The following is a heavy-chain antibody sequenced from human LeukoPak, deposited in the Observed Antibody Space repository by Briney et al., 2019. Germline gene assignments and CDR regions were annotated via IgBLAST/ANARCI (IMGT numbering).Heavy chain of an antibody. Sequence: PGGSLRLSCAASGFTFSSYWMSWVRQAPGKGLEGVANIKQDGSEKYYVDSVKGRFTISRDNAKNSLYLQMNSLRAEDTAVYYCARLRSGYYWAFDIWGQGTMVTVSS. D-gene: IGHD3-3*01. V-gene: IGHV3-7*01. CDR3: ARLRSGYYWAFDI. J-gene: IGHJ3*02. CDR2: IKQDGSEK. CDR1: GFTFSSYW.